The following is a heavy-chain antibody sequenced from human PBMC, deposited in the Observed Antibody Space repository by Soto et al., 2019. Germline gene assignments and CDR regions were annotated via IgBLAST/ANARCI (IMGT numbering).Heavy chain of an antibody. CDR2: VGSDGRGA. CDR1: GFTFSNYW. CDR3: ARDGIMHGADMDQ. Sequence: EVQLVESGGGLVQPGGSVRLSCAASGFTFSNYWMHWVRQTPGKGLVWVSRVGSDGRGATYADSVKGRFTISRDNAKNTLYPQLDRLRVEDTAMYRCARDGIMHGADMDQWGQGILVTVSS. V-gene: IGHV3-74*01. D-gene: IGHD3-16*01. J-gene: IGHJ4*02.